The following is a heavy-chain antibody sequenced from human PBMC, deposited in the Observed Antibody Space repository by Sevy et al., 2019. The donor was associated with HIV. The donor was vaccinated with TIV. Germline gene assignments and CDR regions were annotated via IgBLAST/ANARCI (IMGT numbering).Heavy chain of an antibody. J-gene: IGHJ5*02. Sequence: SETLSLTCSVSGGSISSYYWNWLRQPPGKGLEWIGCIYYSGSTDYNPSLKSRVTISVDTSKNQFSLRLKSVTAADTAVYYCARAPSVRSGDDSLNWFDPWGQGTLVTVSS. CDR1: GGSISSYY. V-gene: IGHV4-59*01. D-gene: IGHD5-12*01. CDR3: ARAPSVRSGDDSLNWFDP. CDR2: IYYSGST.